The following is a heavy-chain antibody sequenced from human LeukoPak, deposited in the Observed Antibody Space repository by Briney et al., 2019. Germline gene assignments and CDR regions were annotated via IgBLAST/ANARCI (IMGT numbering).Heavy chain of an antibody. CDR3: ARDLLRLGELSTQWGWYYYGMDV. D-gene: IGHD3-16*02. V-gene: IGHV1-18*01. J-gene: IGHJ6*02. CDR1: GYTFTSYG. CDR2: ISAYNGNT. Sequence: ASVKVSCKASGYTFTSYGISWVRQAPGQGLEWMGWISAYNGNTNYAQKLQGRVTMTTDTSTSTAYMELRSLRSDDTAVCYCARDLLRLGELSTQWGWYYYGMDVWGQGTTVTVSS.